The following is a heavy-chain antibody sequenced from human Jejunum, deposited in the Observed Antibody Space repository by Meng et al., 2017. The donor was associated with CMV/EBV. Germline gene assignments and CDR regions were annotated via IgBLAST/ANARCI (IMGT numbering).Heavy chain of an antibody. J-gene: IGHJ4*02. CDR1: GDSFMYYY. CDR3: ARDRGGLGKYFDY. CDR2: VSYSGTS. Sequence: TVSGDSFMYYYWSWIRQSTEKGLEWIGYVSYSGTSYYNPSLKSRVTVSLDMSKSQFSLTLTSVTAADTAVYFCARDRGGLGKYFDYWGQGSLVTVSS. V-gene: IGHV4-59*01. D-gene: IGHD3-10*01.